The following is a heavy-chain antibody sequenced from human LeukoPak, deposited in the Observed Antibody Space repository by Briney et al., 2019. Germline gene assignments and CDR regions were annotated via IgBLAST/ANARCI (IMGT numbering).Heavy chain of an antibody. V-gene: IGHV4-30-4*01. CDR1: GASISSGDYY. CDR3: ARVCSGTSDFGTFGY. CDR2: IYYTGST. D-gene: IGHD2-2*01. J-gene: IGHJ4*02. Sequence: TSETLSLTCTVSGASISSGDYYWSWIRQPPGKGLEWIGYIYYTGSTSYNPSLDSRPTMSLDTSKNHFSLKLSSVTAADTAVYYCARVCSGTSDFGTFGYWGQGTLVTVSS.